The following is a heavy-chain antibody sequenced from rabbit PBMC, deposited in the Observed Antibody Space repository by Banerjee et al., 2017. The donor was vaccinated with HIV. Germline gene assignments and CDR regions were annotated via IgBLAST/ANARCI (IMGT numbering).Heavy chain of an antibody. CDR1: GFSFTNKYV. CDR3: ARDLAGAIGWNFNL. CDR2: INSSSGST. J-gene: IGHJ4*01. D-gene: IGHD4-1*01. V-gene: IGHV1S45*01. Sequence: QEHLEESGGDLVKPEGSLTLTCTASGFSFTNKYVMCWVRQAPGKGLEWIACINSSSGSTVYATWAKGRFTISRTSSTTVTLQMTSLTAADTATYFCARDLAGAIGWNFNLWGPGTLVTVS.